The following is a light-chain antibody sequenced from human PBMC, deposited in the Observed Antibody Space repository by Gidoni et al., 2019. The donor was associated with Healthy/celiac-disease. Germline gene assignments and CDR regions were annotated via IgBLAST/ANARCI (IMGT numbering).Light chain of an antibody. Sequence: DIQMTQSPASLSASVGDRVTTTCRASQGISNSLAWYQQKPGKAPKLLIYAASSMETGVPARFSGSGSGTDYTLTISSLQPEDFAAYYCQQYYSTPTAFGQGTKLEIK. CDR2: AAS. CDR3: QQYYSTPTA. J-gene: IGKJ1*01. CDR1: QGISNS. V-gene: IGKV1-NL1*01.